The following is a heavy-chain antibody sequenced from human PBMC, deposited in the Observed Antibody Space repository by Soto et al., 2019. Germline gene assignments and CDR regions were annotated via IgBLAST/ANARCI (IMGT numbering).Heavy chain of an antibody. V-gene: IGHV3-30-3*01. D-gene: IGHD5-18*01. CDR2: ISYDGSNK. CDR3: ARDPGYSYGYLSLYSGYDYNSYYGMDV. J-gene: IGHJ6*02. CDR1: GFTFSSYA. Sequence: GGSLRLSCAASGFTFSSYAMHWVRQAPGKGLEWVAVISYDGSNKYYADSVKGRFTISRDNSKNTLYLQMNSLRAEDTAVYYCARDPGYSYGYLSLYSGYDYNSYYGMDVWGQGTTVTVSS.